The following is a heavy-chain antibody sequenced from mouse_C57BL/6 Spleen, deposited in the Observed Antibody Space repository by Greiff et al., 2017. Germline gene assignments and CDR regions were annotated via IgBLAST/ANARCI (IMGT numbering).Heavy chain of an antibody. CDR1: GFSLTSYG. Sequence: VKLMESGPGLVAPSQSLSITCTVSGFSLTSYGVHWVRQPPGKGLEWLVVIWSDGSTTYNSALKSRLSISKDNSKSQVFLKMNSLQTDDTAMYYCATHYYGSSYVGYAMDDWGQGTSVTVSS. J-gene: IGHJ4*01. D-gene: IGHD1-1*01. CDR2: IWSDGST. V-gene: IGHV2-6*03. CDR3: ATHYYGSSYVGYAMDD.